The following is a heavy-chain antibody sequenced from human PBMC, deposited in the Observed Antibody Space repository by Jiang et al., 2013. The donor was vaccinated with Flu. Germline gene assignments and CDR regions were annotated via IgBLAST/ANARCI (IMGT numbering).Heavy chain of an antibody. V-gene: IGHV1-69*01. J-gene: IGHJ6*02. CDR3: ARCLIVVVPTTIHKYYGMDV. Sequence: SSVKVSCKASGGTFNKYGISWVRQAPGQGLEWMGGIIPMFATTNYAQKFQGRVTITADESTSTAYMELSSLRSEDTAVYFCARCLIVVVPTTIHKYYGMDVWGQGTTVTVS. D-gene: IGHD2-2*01. CDR1: GGTFNKYG. CDR2: IIPMFATT.